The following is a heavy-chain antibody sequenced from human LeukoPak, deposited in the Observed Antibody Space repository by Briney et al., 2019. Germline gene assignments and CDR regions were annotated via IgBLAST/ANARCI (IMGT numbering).Heavy chain of an antibody. CDR3: ARAVDDDPIDY. J-gene: IGHJ4*02. V-gene: IGHV3-7*04. Sequence: GGSLRLSCAVSGFTFSRYWMNWVRQAPGKGLEWVANINEDGSEKHFVDSVKGRFTISRDNAKNSLYLQMNSLRVEDTAVYYCARAVDDDPIDYWGQGTLVTVSS. CDR2: INEDGSEK. CDR1: GFTFSRYW. D-gene: IGHD4-23*01.